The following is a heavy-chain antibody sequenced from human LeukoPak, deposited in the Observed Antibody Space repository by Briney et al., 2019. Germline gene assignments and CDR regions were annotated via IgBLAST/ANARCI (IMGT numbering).Heavy chain of an antibody. V-gene: IGHV1-69*13. J-gene: IGHJ4*02. D-gene: IGHD3-3*01. Sequence: GASVKVSCKASGGTFSSYAISWVRQAPGQGLEWMGGIIPIFGTANYAQKFQGRVTITADESTSTAYMELSSLRSEDTAVYYCARVTIFGVANTYYFDYWGQGTLVTVSS. CDR1: GGTFSSYA. CDR3: ARVTIFGVANTYYFDY. CDR2: IIPIFGTA.